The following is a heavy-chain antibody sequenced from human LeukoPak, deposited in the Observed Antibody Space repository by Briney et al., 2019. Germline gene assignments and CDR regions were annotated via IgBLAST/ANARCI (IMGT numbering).Heavy chain of an antibody. Sequence: GGSLRLSCAASGFTFSSYAMHWVRQAPGKGLEWVAVISYDGSNKYYADSVKGRFTISRDNSKNTLYLQMNSLRAEDTAVYYCARDRVVMVRGVEYYFDYWGQGTLVTVSS. CDR1: GFTFSSYA. J-gene: IGHJ4*02. D-gene: IGHD3-10*01. CDR2: ISYDGSNK. V-gene: IGHV3-30-3*01. CDR3: ARDRVVMVRGVEYYFDY.